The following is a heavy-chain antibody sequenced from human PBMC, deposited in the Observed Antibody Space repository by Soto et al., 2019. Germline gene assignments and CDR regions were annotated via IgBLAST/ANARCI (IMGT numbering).Heavy chain of an antibody. CDR1: GYTFTTYY. CDR2: INPTGGNI. D-gene: IGHD2-2*01. Sequence: QVQLVQSGAEVKKPGASVKVSCKASGYTFTTYYIHWVRQAPGQGLEWMGIINPTGGNITYAQKSQXXVTMTRDTSTITVYMELSSLRSEDTAVYYCGRDAGYQRFGYWGQGALVTVSP. V-gene: IGHV1-46*03. J-gene: IGHJ4*02. CDR3: GRDAGYQRFGY.